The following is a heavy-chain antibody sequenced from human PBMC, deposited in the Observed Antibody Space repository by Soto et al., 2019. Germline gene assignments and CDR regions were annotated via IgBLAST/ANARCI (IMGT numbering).Heavy chain of an antibody. CDR3: ARVGGSGSPFDN. J-gene: IGHJ4*02. CDR2: IFYSGST. Sequence: QVQLQESGPGLVKPSQTLSLTCTVSGGSINSGGYYWSWIRQHPGKGLEWIGYIFYSGSTYYNPSGKSRVTISVDMSKNQFSLKLSSVTAADTAVYYCARVGGSGSPFDNWGQGTLVTVSS. CDR1: GGSINSGGYY. V-gene: IGHV4-31*03. D-gene: IGHD3-10*01.